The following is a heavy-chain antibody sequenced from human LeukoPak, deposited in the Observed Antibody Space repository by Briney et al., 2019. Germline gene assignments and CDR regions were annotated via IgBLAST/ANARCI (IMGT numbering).Heavy chain of an antibody. V-gene: IGHV3-23*01. D-gene: IGHD5-18*01. Sequence: GGSLRLSCATSGFPFETNAMSWFRQAPGKGLEWVATIGNTETFYADSVTGRFTISRDNSKNTVNLQMNRLRAEDTAIYYCAKDWIQFNRVFDCFDSWGQGTLVTVSS. CDR3: AKDWIQFNRVFDCFDS. CDR1: GFPFETNA. CDR2: IGNTET. J-gene: IGHJ4*02.